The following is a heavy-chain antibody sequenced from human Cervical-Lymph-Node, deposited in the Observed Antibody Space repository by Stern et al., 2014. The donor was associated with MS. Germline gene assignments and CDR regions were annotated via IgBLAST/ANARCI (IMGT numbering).Heavy chain of an antibody. CDR1: GYTFTGNY. Sequence: VQLVESGAEVKKPGASVKVSCKAAGYTFTGNYIHWLRQAPGQGLEWMGRTNPNSGYANYALKFQGRVTMTRDTSISTAYMNLNRLGIDDTAVYYCARERGRAGPAMADYWGQGTLVTVSS. J-gene: IGHJ4*02. CDR3: ARERGRAGPAMADY. D-gene: IGHD5-18*01. CDR2: TNPNSGYA. V-gene: IGHV1-2*06.